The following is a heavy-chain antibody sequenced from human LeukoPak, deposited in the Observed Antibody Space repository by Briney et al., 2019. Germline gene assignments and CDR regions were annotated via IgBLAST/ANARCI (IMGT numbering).Heavy chain of an antibody. CDR1: GYTFTSYG. Sequence: GASVKVSCKASGYTFTSYGISWVRQAPGQGLEWMGWISAYNGNTNYAQKLQGRVTMTTDTSTSTAYMELRSLRSDDTAVYYCARETYYDSSGYYYNYWGQGTLVTVSS. D-gene: IGHD3-22*01. J-gene: IGHJ4*02. CDR3: ARETYYDSSGYYYNY. V-gene: IGHV1-18*01. CDR2: ISAYNGNT.